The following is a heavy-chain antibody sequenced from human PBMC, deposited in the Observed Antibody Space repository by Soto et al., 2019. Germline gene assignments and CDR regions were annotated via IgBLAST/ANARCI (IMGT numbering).Heavy chain of an antibody. CDR3: ARGRTWFDP. Sequence: PSETLSLTCTVSGGSISSGGYYWSWIRQHPGKGLEWMGYIYYSGSSTYNPSLKSRVTISVDTSKNQLSLKLSSVTAADTAVYYCARGRTWFDPWGQGTLVTVS. V-gene: IGHV4-31*03. J-gene: IGHJ5*02. CDR2: IYYSGSS. CDR1: GGSISSGGYY.